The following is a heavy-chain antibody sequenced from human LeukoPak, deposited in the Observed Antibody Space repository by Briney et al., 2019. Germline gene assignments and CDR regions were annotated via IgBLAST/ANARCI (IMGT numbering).Heavy chain of an antibody. V-gene: IGHV1-24*01. J-gene: IGHJ4*02. CDR3: ARGRRGNRRDGYNPDY. CDR2: FDPEDGET. Sequence: ASVKVSCKVSGYTLTELSMHWVRQAPGKGLEWMGGFDPEDGETIYAQKFQGRVTMTEDTSTDTAYMELSSLRSEDTAVYYCARGRRGNRRDGYNPDYWGQGTLVTVSS. CDR1: GYTLTELS. D-gene: IGHD5-24*01.